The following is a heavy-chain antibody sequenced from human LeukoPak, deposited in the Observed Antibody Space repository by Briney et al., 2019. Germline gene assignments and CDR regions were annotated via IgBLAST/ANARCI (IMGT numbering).Heavy chain of an antibody. Sequence: RPGGSLRLSCAASGFTFHDYDMSWVRQSPGKGLEWVSGINWNGDRTGYADSVKGRFTISRDNAKKSLYLQMNSLRAEDTALYYYARRDYYGSGSPDFWGQGTLVTVSS. CDR3: ARRDYYGSGSPDF. D-gene: IGHD3-10*01. CDR1: GFTFHDYD. V-gene: IGHV3-20*04. J-gene: IGHJ4*02. CDR2: INWNGDRT.